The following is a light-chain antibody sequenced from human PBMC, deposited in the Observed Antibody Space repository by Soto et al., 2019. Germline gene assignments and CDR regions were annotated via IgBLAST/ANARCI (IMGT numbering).Light chain of an antibody. V-gene: IGLV2-11*01. CDR3: CSYGGSFPYV. CDR2: DVT. J-gene: IGLJ1*01. CDR1: SSDVGGYDY. Sequence: QSGLSQPTSVSGSPGQEVTISCTGTSSDVGGYDYVSWYQQHPGKAPKLLIYDVTKRPSGVPDRFSGSKSGNTASLTISGLQAEDEADFFCCSYGGSFPYVFGTGTKVTVL.